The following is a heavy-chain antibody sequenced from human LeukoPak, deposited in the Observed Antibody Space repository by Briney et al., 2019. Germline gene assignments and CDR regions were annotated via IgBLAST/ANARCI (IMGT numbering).Heavy chain of an antibody. CDR2: ISWNSGYI. CDR3: AKVRGTYSSGYFFDY. V-gene: IGHV3-9*01. J-gene: IGHJ4*02. CDR1: GFTFDNYA. Sequence: GGSLRLSCAAPGFTFDNYAMHWVRQAPGKGLEWLSIISWNSGYIGYADSVEGRFTISRDNAKKSLDLQMNSLRAEDTAFYYCAKVRGTYSSGYFFDYWGQGTLVTVSS. D-gene: IGHD6-19*01.